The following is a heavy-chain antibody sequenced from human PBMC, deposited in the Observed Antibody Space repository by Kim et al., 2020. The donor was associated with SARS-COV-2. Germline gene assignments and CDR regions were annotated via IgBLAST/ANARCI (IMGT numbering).Heavy chain of an antibody. Sequence: YYNPSPKSRVTISVTTSKNQFSLKLSSVTAADTAVYYCARQGVKVRGHDYWGQGTLVTVSS. CDR3: ARQGVKVRGHDY. J-gene: IGHJ4*02. D-gene: IGHD3-10*01. V-gene: IGHV4-39*01.